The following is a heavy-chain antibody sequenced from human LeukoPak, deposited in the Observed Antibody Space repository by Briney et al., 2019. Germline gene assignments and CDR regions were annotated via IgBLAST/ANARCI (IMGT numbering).Heavy chain of an antibody. J-gene: IGHJ3*02. CDR1: GFTFRSYA. CDR3: ARDPYYYDSSGYYLFGAFDI. V-gene: IGHV3-30*04. CDR2: ISYDGCNK. Sequence: PGRALRLSCAASGFTFRSYAMHWVRQAPGKGLEWVAVISYDGCNKYYADSVKGRFTISRDNSKNTLYLQMNSLRAEDTAVYYCARDPYYYDSSGYYLFGAFDIWGQGTMVTVSS. D-gene: IGHD3-22*01.